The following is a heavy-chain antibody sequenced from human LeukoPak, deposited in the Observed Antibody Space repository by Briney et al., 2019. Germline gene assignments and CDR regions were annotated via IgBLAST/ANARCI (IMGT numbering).Heavy chain of an antibody. J-gene: IGHJ5*02. CDR2: IYSGGTT. D-gene: IGHD1-20*01. Sequence: PGGSLSLSCAASGFPFSTNYMSWVRQAPGKGLEWGSVIYSGGTTYYTNSVKGRFTISRDNSKNTLYLQMNSLRADDTAVYYCARGITGSNNWFDPWGQGTLVTVSS. CDR1: GFPFSTNY. V-gene: IGHV3-66*02. CDR3: ARGITGSNNWFDP.